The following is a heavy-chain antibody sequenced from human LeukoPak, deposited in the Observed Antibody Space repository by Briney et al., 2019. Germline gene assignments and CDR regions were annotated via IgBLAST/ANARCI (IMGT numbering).Heavy chain of an antibody. CDR1: GSGFTCNNYW. CDR2: INADGSTT. CDR3: TSMVATGY. D-gene: IGHD5-12*01. J-gene: IGHJ4*02. Sequence: GGSLRLSCAASGSGFTCNNYWMHWVRQAPGKGLVWVSRINADGSTTSYADSVRGRFTISRDNSKNTLYLQMNSLRVEDTAVYYCTSMVATGYWGQGTLVTVSS. V-gene: IGHV3-74*01.